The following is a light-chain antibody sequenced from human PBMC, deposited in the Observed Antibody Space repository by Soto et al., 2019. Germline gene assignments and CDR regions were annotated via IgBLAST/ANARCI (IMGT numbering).Light chain of an antibody. Sequence: SYELSQPPSVSVSPGQTATIACSGEKLGDKYAYWYQQKPGRSPVLVIYQDDQRPSGIPERFSGSNSGDTATLTISGTLTVDGGAYYWEGWTSSTFVFFAGGPKL. CDR2: QDD. J-gene: IGLJ2*01. CDR3: EGWTSSTFVF. CDR1: KLGDKY. V-gene: IGLV3-1*01.